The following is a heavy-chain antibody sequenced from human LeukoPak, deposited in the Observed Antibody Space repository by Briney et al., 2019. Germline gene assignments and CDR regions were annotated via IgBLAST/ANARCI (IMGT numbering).Heavy chain of an antibody. J-gene: IGHJ5*02. CDR1: GYTFTSYD. CDR2: MNPNSGNT. V-gene: IGHV1-8*01. D-gene: IGHD3-3*01. CDR3: ARVLRFLREGAVDP. Sequence: GASVKVSCKASGYTFTSYDINWVRQATGQGLEWMGWMNPNSGNTGYAQKFQGRVTMTRNTPISTAYMELSSLRSEDTAMYYCARVLRFLREGAVDPWGQGTLVTVSS.